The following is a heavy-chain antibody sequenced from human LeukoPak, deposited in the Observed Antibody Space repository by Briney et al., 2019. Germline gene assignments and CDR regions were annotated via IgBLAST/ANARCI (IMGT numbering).Heavy chain of an antibody. CDR1: GGTFSNYA. D-gene: IGHD3-16*02. CDR3: ALGAPRPTYDYVWGSYRFFDH. J-gene: IGHJ4*02. Sequence: GASVKVSCKASGGTFSNYAISWVRQAPGQGLEWMGGIIPIFGTANYAQKFQGRVTITADESTSTAYMELSSLRSEDTAVYYCALGAPRPTYDYVWGSYRFFDHWGQGTLVTVSS. CDR2: IIPIFGTA. V-gene: IGHV1-69*01.